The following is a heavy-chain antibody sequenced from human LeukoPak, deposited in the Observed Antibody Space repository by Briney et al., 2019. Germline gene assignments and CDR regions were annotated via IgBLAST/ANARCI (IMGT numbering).Heavy chain of an antibody. D-gene: IGHD3-16*01. CDR2: IRADGGYT. J-gene: IGHJ4*02. Sequence: GGSLRLSCAASRFTFSSYWMHWVRQAPGEGLVWVSRIRADGGYTSYADSVKGRFTISRDNARNTLYLQMNSLRAEDTAVYYCLRGEGSYSYYWGQGTLVTVSS. CDR1: RFTFSSYW. CDR3: LRGEGSYSYY. V-gene: IGHV3-74*01.